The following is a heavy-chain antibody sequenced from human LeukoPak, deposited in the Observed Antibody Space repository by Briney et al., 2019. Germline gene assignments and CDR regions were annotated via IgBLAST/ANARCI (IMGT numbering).Heavy chain of an antibody. D-gene: IGHD3-22*01. CDR2: IIPIVGTT. CDR1: GGTFSSYA. J-gene: IGHJ4*02. Sequence: ASVKVSCKASGGTFSSYAFSWVRQAPGQGLEWMGGIIPIVGTTNYAQMFQGRVTITADESTSTAYMELSSLRSEDTAVYYCARGGYYYDSSGYSHLPDYWGQGTLVTVSS. CDR3: ARGGYYYDSSGYSHLPDY. V-gene: IGHV1-69*01.